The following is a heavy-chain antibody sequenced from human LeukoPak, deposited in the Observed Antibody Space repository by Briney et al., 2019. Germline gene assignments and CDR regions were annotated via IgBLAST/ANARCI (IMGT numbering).Heavy chain of an antibody. CDR2: IYTSGST. V-gene: IGHV4-4*07. D-gene: IGHD3-3*01. CDR1: GGSISSYY. Sequence: SETLSLTCTVSGGSISSYYWSWNRQPAGKGLEWIGRIYTSGSTNYNPSLKSRVTISVDTSKNQFSLKLSSVTAADTAVYYCARGERITIFGVVDGAFDIWGQGTMVTVSS. CDR3: ARGERITIFGVVDGAFDI. J-gene: IGHJ3*02.